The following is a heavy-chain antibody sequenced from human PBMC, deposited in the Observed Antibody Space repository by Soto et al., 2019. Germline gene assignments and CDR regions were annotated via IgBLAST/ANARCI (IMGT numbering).Heavy chain of an antibody. CDR3: ARDGQTYYYDSSGYPNDAFDI. D-gene: IGHD3-22*01. V-gene: IGHV3-48*02. CDR1: GFTFSSYS. J-gene: IGHJ3*02. CDR2: ISSSSSTI. Sequence: GGSLRLSCAASGFTFSSYSMNWVRQAPGKGLEWVSYISSSSSTIYYADSVKGRFTISRDNAKNSLYLQMNSLRDEDTAVYYCARDGQTYYYDSSGYPNDAFDIWGQGTMVTVS.